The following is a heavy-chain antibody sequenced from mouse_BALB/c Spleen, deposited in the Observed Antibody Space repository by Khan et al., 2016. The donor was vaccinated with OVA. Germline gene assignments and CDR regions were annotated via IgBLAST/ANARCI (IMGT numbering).Heavy chain of an antibody. CDR3: TRDAGRY. Sequence: VQLQQSGPELVKPGASVKISCKTSGYTFPEYTVHWVKQSLGTSLDWIGVINPKNGGTAYNQKFKGKATLTVDKSSSTAYMEFRSLTSEDSAVYSCTRDAGRYWGQGTSVTVAS. J-gene: IGHJ4*01. CDR2: INPKNGGT. D-gene: IGHD3-3*01. V-gene: IGHV1-18*01. CDR1: GYTFPEYT.